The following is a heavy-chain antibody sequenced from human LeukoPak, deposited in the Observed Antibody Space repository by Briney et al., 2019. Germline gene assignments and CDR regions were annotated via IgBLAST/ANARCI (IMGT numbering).Heavy chain of an antibody. CDR2: IIPIFGTA. D-gene: IGHD3-10*01. CDR1: GGTFSSYA. Sequence: ASVKVSCKASGGTFSSYAISWVRQAPGQGLEWMGGIIPIFGTANYAQKFQGRVTITADESTSTAYMELSSLRSEDTAVYYCARVGGDSVGSGSYYNSYFDYWGQGTLVTVSS. V-gene: IGHV1-69*13. J-gene: IGHJ4*02. CDR3: ARVGGDSVGSGSYYNSYFDY.